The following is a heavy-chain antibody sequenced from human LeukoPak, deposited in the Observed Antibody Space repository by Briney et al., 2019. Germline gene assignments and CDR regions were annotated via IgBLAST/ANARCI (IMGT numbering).Heavy chain of an antibody. CDR2: IYSGGST. J-gene: IGHJ4*02. V-gene: IGHV3-53*01. CDR1: GFTVSSNY. Sequence: GGSLRLSCAASGFTVSSNYMSWVRQAPGKGLEWVSVIYSGGSTYYADSVKGRFTISRDNSKNTLYLQMNSLRAEDTAVYYCARDSEDSYYFDYWGQGTLVTVSS. D-gene: IGHD6-6*01. CDR3: ARDSEDSYYFDY.